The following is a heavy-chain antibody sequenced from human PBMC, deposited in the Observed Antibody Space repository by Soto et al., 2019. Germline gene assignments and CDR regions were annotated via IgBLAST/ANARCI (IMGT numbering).Heavy chain of an antibody. CDR2: IIPILGIA. CDR1: GGTFSSYT. CDR3: ARDGSGSYWSFDY. D-gene: IGHD3-10*01. J-gene: IGHJ4*02. V-gene: IGHV1-69*04. Sequence: SVKVSCKASGGTFSSYTISWVRQAPGQGLEWMGRIIPILGIANYAQEFQGRVTITADKSTGTAYMELSSLRSEDTAVYYCARDGSGSYWSFDYWGQGTLVTVSS.